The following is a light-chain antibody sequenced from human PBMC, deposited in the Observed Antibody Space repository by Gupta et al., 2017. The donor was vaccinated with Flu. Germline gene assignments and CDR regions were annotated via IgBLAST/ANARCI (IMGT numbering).Light chain of an antibody. Sequence: RATLSCRASQSVSSNLAWYQQKPGQAPRLLIHGAFTRATGIPARFSDSGSGTEFALTISSLQSEDFAVYYCQQYNNWPPSITFGQGTRLEIK. CDR3: QQYNNWPPSIT. V-gene: IGKV3-15*01. J-gene: IGKJ5*01. CDR2: GAF. CDR1: QSVSSN.